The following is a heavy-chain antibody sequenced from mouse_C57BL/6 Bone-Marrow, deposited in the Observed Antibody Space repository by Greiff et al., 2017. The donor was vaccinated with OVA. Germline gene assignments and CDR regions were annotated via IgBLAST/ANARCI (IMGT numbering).Heavy chain of an antibody. CDR3: TRELGRFFDY. J-gene: IGHJ2*01. CDR2: IDPETGGT. Sequence: QVHVKQSGAELVRPGASVTLSCKASGYTFTDYEMHWVKQTPVHGLEWIGAIDPETGGTAYNQKFKGKAILTADKSSSTAYMELRSLTSEDSAVYYCTRELGRFFDYWGQGTTLTVSS. CDR1: GYTFTDYE. D-gene: IGHD4-1*01. V-gene: IGHV1-15*01.